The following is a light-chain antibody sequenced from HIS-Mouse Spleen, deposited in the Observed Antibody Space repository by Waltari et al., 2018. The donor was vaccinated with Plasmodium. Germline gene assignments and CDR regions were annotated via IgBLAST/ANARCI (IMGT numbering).Light chain of an antibody. J-gene: IGLJ2*01. CDR2: EDG. CDR3: QVWDSSSDHPV. V-gene: IGLV3-21*02. Sequence: SYVLTQPPSVSVAPGQTARITCGGNNIGSKSVHWYQQKPGQAPVLVGYEDGDRPSGIPERFSGSNSGNTATLTISRVEAGDEADYYCQVWDSSSDHPVFGGGTKLTVL. CDR1: NIGSKS.